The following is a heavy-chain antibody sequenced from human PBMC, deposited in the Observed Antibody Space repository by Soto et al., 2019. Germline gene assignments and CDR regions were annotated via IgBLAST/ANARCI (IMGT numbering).Heavy chain of an antibody. Sequence: SETLSLTCTVSGGSVSSGSYYWSWIRQPPGKGLEWIGYIYYSGSTNYNPSLKSRVTISVDTSKNQFSLKLSSVTAADTAVYYCARDFGDSSSWYIRYYYYGMDVWGQGTTVTVSS. CDR3: ARDFGDSSSWYIRYYYYGMDV. V-gene: IGHV4-61*01. D-gene: IGHD6-13*01. CDR1: GGSVSSGSYY. CDR2: IYYSGST. J-gene: IGHJ6*02.